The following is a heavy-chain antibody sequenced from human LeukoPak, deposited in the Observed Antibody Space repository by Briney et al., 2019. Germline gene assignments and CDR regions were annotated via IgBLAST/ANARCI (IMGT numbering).Heavy chain of an antibody. Sequence: ASVKVSCKASGYTFSNSYIHWVRQAPGQGLEWMGSMNPRSGGTKYAQKFQGRVSMTRDTSISTAYMELASLTSDDTAVYYCARAGGRSWFDPWGQGTLVTVSS. J-gene: IGHJ5*02. D-gene: IGHD1-26*01. CDR3: ARAGGRSWFDP. CDR2: MNPRSGGT. V-gene: IGHV1-2*02. CDR1: GYTFSNSY.